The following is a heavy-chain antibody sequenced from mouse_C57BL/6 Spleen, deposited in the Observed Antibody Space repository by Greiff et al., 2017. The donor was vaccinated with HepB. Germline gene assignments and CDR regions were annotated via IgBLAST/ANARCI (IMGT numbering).Heavy chain of an antibody. Sequence: VQLQQSGAELVKPGASVKISCKASGYAFSSYWMNWVKQRPGKGLAWIGQIYPGDGDTNYNGKFKGKATLTADKSYSTSYMQLSSLTSEDSAVYFCARSGGNYPAWFAYWGQGTLVTVSA. V-gene: IGHV1-80*01. CDR3: ARSGGNYPAWFAY. CDR2: IYPGDGDT. D-gene: IGHD2-1*01. J-gene: IGHJ3*01. CDR1: GYAFSSYW.